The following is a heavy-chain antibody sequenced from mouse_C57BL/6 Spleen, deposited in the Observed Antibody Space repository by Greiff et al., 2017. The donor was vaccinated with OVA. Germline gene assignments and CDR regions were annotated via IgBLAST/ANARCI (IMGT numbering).Heavy chain of an antibody. V-gene: IGHV5-4*01. J-gene: IGHJ4*01. Sequence: EVQVVESGGGLVKPGGSLKLSCAASGFTFSSYAMSWVRQTPEKRLEWVATISDGGSYTYYPDNVKGRFTISRDNAKNNLYLQMSHLKSEDTAMYYCARDHDYEGYAMDYWGQGTSVTVSS. D-gene: IGHD2-4*01. CDR3: ARDHDYEGYAMDY. CDR1: GFTFSSYA. CDR2: ISDGGSYT.